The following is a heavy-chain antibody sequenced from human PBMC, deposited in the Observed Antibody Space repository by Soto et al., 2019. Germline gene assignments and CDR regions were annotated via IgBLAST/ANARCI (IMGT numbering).Heavy chain of an antibody. V-gene: IGHV3-23*01. Sequence: PGGSLRLSGAAPGFTFSSYAMSWVRQAPGKGLEWVSGISGSGAGTYYADSVKGRFTISRDSFKNTLYLQMNSLRAEDTAVYYCAKAKVYTWNPGSFDYWGQGTLVTVSS. CDR1: GFTFSSYA. J-gene: IGHJ4*02. D-gene: IGHD1-20*01. CDR2: ISGSGAGT. CDR3: AKAKVYTWNPGSFDY.